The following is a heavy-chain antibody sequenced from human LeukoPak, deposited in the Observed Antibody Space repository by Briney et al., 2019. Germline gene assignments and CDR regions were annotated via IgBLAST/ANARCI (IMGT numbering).Heavy chain of an antibody. CDR1: GFTFSSYW. J-gene: IGHJ4*02. CDR2: ISGSGGST. D-gene: IGHD2-15*01. V-gene: IGHV3-23*01. CDR3: AKDLDYCSGGSCYSEWELRRNYFDY. Sequence: TRGSLRLSCAASGFTFSSYWMSWVRQAPGKGLEWVSAISGSGGSTYYADSVKGRFTISRDNSKNTLYLQMNSLRAEDTAVYYCAKDLDYCSGGSCYSEWELRRNYFDYWGQGTLVTVSS.